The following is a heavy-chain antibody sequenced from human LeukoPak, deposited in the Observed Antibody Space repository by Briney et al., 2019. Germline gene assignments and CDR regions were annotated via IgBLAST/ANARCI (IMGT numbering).Heavy chain of an antibody. Sequence: GGSLRLSCAASGFTFSSYWMHWVRQAPGKGLEWVSSITSSSAYIYYADSVKGRFTISRDNAKKSLYLQMSSLRAEDTAVYYCARDYGGNSDYWGQGALVTVSS. D-gene: IGHD4-23*01. CDR1: GFTFSSYW. CDR3: ARDYGGNSDY. CDR2: ITSSSAYI. J-gene: IGHJ4*02. V-gene: IGHV3-21*01.